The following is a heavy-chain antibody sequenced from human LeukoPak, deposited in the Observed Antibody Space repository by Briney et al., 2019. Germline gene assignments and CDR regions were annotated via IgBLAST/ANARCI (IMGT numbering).Heavy chain of an antibody. V-gene: IGHV4-59*08. Sequence: SETLSLTCAVYGGSFSGYYWSWIRQPPGKGLEWIGYIYYSGSTNYNPSLKSRVTISVDTSKNQFSLKLSSVTAADTAVYYCASGGYDILTGYGYYGMDVWGQGTTVTVSS. J-gene: IGHJ6*02. D-gene: IGHD3-9*01. CDR3: ASGGYDILTGYGYYGMDV. CDR1: GGSFSGYY. CDR2: IYYSGST.